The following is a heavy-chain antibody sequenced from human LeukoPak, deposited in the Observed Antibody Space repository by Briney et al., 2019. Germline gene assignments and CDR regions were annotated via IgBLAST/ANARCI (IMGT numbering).Heavy chain of an antibody. Sequence: GGSLRLSCVASQSTFSYYSMNWVRQAPGKGLEWVSYISSSSSTIYYADSVKGRFTISRDNAKNSLYLQLNSLRAEDTAVYYCARDRRVKEMATTSFDYWGQGTLVTVSS. CDR2: ISSSSSTI. CDR1: QSTFSYYS. CDR3: ARDRRVKEMATTSFDY. D-gene: IGHD5-24*01. V-gene: IGHV3-48*04. J-gene: IGHJ4*02.